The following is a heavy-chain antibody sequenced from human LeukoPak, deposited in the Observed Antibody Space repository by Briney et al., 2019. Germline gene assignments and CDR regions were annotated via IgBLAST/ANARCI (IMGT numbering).Heavy chain of an antibody. CDR2: IRYDGSNK. D-gene: IGHD2-21*02. Sequence: GGSLRLSCAASGFTFSSNDMHWVRQAPGKGLEWVAFIRYDGSNKYYPDSVKGRFTISRDNSKDTLYLQMNSLRTEDTSVYDCAKDAAANCGGDCPDDWFGSWGQGTLVTVSS. CDR1: GFTFSSND. J-gene: IGHJ5*01. V-gene: IGHV3-30*02. CDR3: AKDAAANCGGDCPDDWFGS.